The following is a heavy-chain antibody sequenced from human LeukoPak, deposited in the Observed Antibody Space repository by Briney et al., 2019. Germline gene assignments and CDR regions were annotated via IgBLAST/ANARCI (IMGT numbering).Heavy chain of an antibody. J-gene: IGHJ4*02. CDR1: GFTFSSYS. V-gene: IGHV3-21*01. CDR3: ATPIKRYCSSTSCYDFDY. Sequence: PGGSVRLSCAASGFTFSSYSMNWVRQAPGKGLEWVSSISSSSSYIYYADSVKGRFTISRDNAKNSLYLQMNSLRAEDTAVYYCATPIKRYCSSTSCYDFDYWGQGTLVTVSS. CDR2: ISSSSSYI. D-gene: IGHD2-2*01.